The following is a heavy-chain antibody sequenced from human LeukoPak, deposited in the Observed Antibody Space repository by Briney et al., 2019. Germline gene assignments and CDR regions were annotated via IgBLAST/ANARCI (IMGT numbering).Heavy chain of an antibody. D-gene: IGHD5-12*01. Sequence: GGSLRLSCAASGFTFSSYAMSWVRQAAGKGMEWVSAISGSGGSTYSADSVKGRFTISRDNSKNTLYLQMNSLRAEDTAVYYCAKDRLRVVATSFDYWGQGTLVTVSS. V-gene: IGHV3-23*01. CDR2: ISGSGGST. CDR1: GFTFSSYA. CDR3: AKDRLRVVATSFDY. J-gene: IGHJ4*02.